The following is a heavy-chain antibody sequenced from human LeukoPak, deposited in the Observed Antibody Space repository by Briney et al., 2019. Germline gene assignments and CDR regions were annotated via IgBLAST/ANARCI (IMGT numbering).Heavy chain of an antibody. D-gene: IGHD1-26*01. CDR2: IDSHSNYI. V-gene: IGHV3-21*01. CDR1: GFSFNTYN. Sequence: GGALRLSCATSGFSFNTYNMNWVRQATGKGLEWVSCIDSHSNYIYYADSVKGRFSISRDNGKNSLFLQMNSLRPEDTAVYYCAREDGVVGGNSAFDIWGQGTVVTVSS. CDR3: AREDGVVGGNSAFDI. J-gene: IGHJ3*02.